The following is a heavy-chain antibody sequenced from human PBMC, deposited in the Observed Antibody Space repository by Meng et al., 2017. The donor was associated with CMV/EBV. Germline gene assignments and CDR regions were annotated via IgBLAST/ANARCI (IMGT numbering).Heavy chain of an antibody. D-gene: IGHD2-2*01. V-gene: IGHV1-69*06. CDR2: IIPIFGTA. Sequence: SVKVSCKASGYTFTGYYMHWVRQAPGQGLEWMGGIIPIFGTANYAQKFQGRVTITADKSTSTAYMELSSLRSEDTAVYYCARDLRGSSRPIYYGMDVWGQGTTVTVSS. J-gene: IGHJ6*02. CDR1: GYTFTGYY. CDR3: ARDLRGSSRPIYYGMDV.